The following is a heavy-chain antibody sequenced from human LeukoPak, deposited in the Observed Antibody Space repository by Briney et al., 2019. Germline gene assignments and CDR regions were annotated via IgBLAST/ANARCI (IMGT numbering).Heavy chain of an antibody. J-gene: IGHJ4*02. Sequence: KPSETLSLTCAVYGGSFSGYYWSWIRQPPGKGLEWIGEINHSGSTNYNPSLKSRVTISVDTSKNQFSLKLSSVTAADTAVYYCARGPYTAMFYWGQGTLVTVSS. CDR1: GGSFSGYY. CDR2: INHSGST. CDR3: ARGPYTAMFY. V-gene: IGHV4-34*01. D-gene: IGHD5-18*01.